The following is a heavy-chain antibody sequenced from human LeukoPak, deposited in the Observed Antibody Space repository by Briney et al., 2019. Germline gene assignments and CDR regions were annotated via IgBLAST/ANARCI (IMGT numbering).Heavy chain of an antibody. CDR1: GGSISSYY. CDR2: IYYSGST. D-gene: IGHD5-18*01. CDR3: ARISPYKYSYGVIDY. J-gene: IGHJ4*02. V-gene: IGHV4-59*01. Sequence: SETLSLTCTVSGGSISSYYWIWIRPPPGKGLEWIGYIYYSGSTNYNPSLKSRVTISVDTSKNQFSLKLSSVTAADTAVYYCARISPYKYSYGVIDYWGQGTLVTVSS.